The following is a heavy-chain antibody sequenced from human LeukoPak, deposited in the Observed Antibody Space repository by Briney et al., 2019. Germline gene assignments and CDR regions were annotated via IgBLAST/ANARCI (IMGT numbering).Heavy chain of an antibody. V-gene: IGHV3-23*01. Sequence: GGSPRLSCAASGFTFNSYTMSWVRQAPGKGLEWVSGISSNGGSTYYADSVKGRFTISRDNPKSTLYLQMNSLRADDTAVYYCAKADFYDSSGYYLAIAGDFDYWGQGTLVTVPS. CDR1: GFTFNSYT. CDR2: ISSNGGST. D-gene: IGHD3-22*01. CDR3: AKADFYDSSGYYLAIAGDFDY. J-gene: IGHJ4*02.